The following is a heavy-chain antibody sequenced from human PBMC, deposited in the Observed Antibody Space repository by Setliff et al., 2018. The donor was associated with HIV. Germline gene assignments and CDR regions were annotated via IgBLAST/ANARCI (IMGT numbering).Heavy chain of an antibody. CDR3: ARVRGSSGWYVFDY. V-gene: IGHV4-38-2*01. J-gene: IGHJ4*02. D-gene: IGHD6-19*01. CDR1: GYSISNGYY. CDR2: IYHSGST. Sequence: SETLSLTCAVSGYSISNGYYWGWLRQPPGKGLEWIGTIYHSGSTYYNPSLKSRLTISVDTSKNQFSLKLNSVTAADTAVYYCARVRGSSGWYVFDYWGQGTLVTVSS.